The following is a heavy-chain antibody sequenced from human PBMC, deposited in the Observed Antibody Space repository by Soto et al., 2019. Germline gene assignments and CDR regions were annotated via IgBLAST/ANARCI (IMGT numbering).Heavy chain of an antibody. Sequence: SETLSLTCAVYGGSFNGYYWSWIRQPPGKGLEWIGEITHSGSTNYNPSLKSRVTISVDTSKNQFSLKLSSVTAADTAVYYCARAHKGGLGWLPDYYYYYGMDVWGQGTTVTVSS. CDR1: GGSFNGYY. D-gene: IGHD3-9*01. J-gene: IGHJ6*02. V-gene: IGHV4-34*01. CDR2: ITHSGST. CDR3: ARAHKGGLGWLPDYYYYYGMDV.